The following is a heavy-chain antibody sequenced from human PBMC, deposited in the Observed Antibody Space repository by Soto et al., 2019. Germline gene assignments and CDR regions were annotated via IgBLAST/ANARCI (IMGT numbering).Heavy chain of an antibody. V-gene: IGHV4-59*01. D-gene: IGHD1-1*01. Sequence: QVHLQESGPGLVKPSETLSLTCTVSGGSISSYYWSWIRQPPGKGLEWIGHISDSGTANYNPSPKSRVTISVDTSKNQFSLNPSAVTAADTAMDDCDGSGGNGGQGTLVTVSS. CDR3: DGSGGN. CDR2: ISDSGTA. CDR1: GGSISSYY. J-gene: IGHJ4*02.